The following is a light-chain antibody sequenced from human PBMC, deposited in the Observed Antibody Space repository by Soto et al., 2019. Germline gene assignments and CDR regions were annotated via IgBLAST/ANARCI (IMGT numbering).Light chain of an antibody. J-gene: IGKJ4*01. CDR3: QLYDSLPLLT. V-gene: IGKV1-33*01. Sequence: DIQMTQSPSSLSASVGDRVTITCQASHDISNYLNWYQQRPGKAPTLLIYDASNLQTGVPSRFSGSGSGTDFTFTISSLQPEDIATYYCQLYDSLPLLTFGGGTKVKIK. CDR1: HDISNY. CDR2: DAS.